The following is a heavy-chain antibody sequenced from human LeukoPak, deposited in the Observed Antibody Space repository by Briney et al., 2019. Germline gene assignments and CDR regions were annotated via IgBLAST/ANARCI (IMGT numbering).Heavy chain of an antibody. V-gene: IGHV3-23*01. CDR1: GFTVITND. CDR3: TRDGWDY. CDR2: ITASDGST. Sequence: GGSLRLSCAASGFTVITNDMTWVRQAPGKGLEWVSAITASDGSTYYADSVKGRFTISRDNSKNTLYLQMNSLRAEDTALYYCTRDGWDYWGQGTLVTVSS. J-gene: IGHJ4*02. D-gene: IGHD2-2*03.